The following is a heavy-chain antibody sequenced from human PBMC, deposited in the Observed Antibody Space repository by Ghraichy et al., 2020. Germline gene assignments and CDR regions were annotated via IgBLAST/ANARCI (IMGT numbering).Heavy chain of an antibody. D-gene: IGHD1-26*01. V-gene: IGHV3-9*01. Sequence: GGSLRLSCAVSGFTFDDYAMHWVRQAPGKGLEWVSGISWNSGSIGYADSVKGRFTISRDNAKNSLYLQMNSLRAEDTALYYCAKGSGSYSPYYYYYGMDVWGQGTTVTVSS. CDR2: ISWNSGSI. CDR1: GFTFDDYA. J-gene: IGHJ6*02. CDR3: AKGSGSYSPYYYYYGMDV.